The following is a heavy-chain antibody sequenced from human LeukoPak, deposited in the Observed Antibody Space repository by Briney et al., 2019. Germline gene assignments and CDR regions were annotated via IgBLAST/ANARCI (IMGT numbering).Heavy chain of an antibody. J-gene: IGHJ6*03. Sequence: GRSLRLSCAASGFTFSSYAMHWVRQAPGKGLEWVAVISYDGSNKYYADSVKGRFTISRDNSKNTLYLQMNSLRAEDTAVYYCARDLYYYCMDVWGKGTTVTVSS. CDR1: GFTFSSYA. CDR2: ISYDGSNK. CDR3: ARDLYYYCMDV. V-gene: IGHV3-30*04.